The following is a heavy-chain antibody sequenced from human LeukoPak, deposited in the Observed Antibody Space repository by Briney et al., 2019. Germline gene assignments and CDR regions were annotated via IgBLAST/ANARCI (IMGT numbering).Heavy chain of an antibody. CDR3: ARYGLAYTYDF. D-gene: IGHD3-16*01. CDR2: IYYSGST. CDR1: GGSISSTTNW. Sequence: PSGTLSLTCAVSGGSISSTTNWWSWVRQPPGKGLEWIGYIYYSGSTNYNPSLKSRVTMSVDTSKNQFPLKLSSVTAADTAVYYCARYGLAYTYDFWGQGTLVTVSS. V-gene: IGHV4-61*01. J-gene: IGHJ4*02.